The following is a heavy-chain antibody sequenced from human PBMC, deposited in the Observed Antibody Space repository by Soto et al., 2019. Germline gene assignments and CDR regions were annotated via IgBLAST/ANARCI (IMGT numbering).Heavy chain of an antibody. CDR2: IYHSGST. J-gene: IGHJ5*02. V-gene: IGHV4-30-2*01. CDR3: ARVTGT. Sequence: CQTLSHPCGVAGGSSISGGYPWSWIRQPPGKGLEWIGYIYHSGSTYYNPSLKSRVTISVDRSKNQFSLKLSSVSDADTAVYYCARVTGTWGQGTLVTVSS. CDR1: GGSSISGGYP.